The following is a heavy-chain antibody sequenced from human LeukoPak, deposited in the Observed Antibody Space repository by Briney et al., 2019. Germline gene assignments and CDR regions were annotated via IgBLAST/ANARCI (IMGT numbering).Heavy chain of an antibody. V-gene: IGHV3-33*01. J-gene: IGHJ5*02. CDR2: IWYDGSYK. Sequence: GGSLRLSCAASGFTFTNYGMHWVRQAPGTGLEWVALIWYDGSYKYYADALKGRFTISRDNSKNTLYLQMNSLRVEDTAVYYCARVRGVVVATPDQNWFDPWGQGTLVTVSS. CDR1: GFTFTNYG. CDR3: ARVRGVVVATPDQNWFDP. D-gene: IGHD2-15*01.